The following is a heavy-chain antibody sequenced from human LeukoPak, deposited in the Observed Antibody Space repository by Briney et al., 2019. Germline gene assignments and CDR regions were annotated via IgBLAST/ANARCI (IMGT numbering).Heavy chain of an antibody. CDR2: IIPILGIA. V-gene: IGHV1-69*04. Sequence: SVKVSCKASGGTFSSYAISWVRQAPGQGLEWMGRIIPILGIANYAQKFQGRVTITADKSTSTAYMKLSSLRSEDTAVYYCARDRITGYCSGGSCYGDAFDIWGQGTMVTVSS. D-gene: IGHD2-15*01. CDR3: ARDRITGYCSGGSCYGDAFDI. J-gene: IGHJ3*02. CDR1: GGTFSSYA.